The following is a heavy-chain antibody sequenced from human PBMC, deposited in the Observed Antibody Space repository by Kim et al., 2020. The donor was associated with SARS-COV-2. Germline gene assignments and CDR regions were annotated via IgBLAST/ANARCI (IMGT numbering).Heavy chain of an antibody. CDR2: IYYSGST. D-gene: IGHD1-26*01. V-gene: IGHV4-59*01. CDR3: ARGWRRELIDY. Sequence: SETLSLTCTVSGGSISSYYWSWIRQPPGKGLEWIGYIYYSGSTNYNPSLKSRVTISVDTSKNQFSLKLSSVTAADTAVYYCARGWRRELIDYWGQGTLVTVSS. J-gene: IGHJ4*02. CDR1: GGSISSYY.